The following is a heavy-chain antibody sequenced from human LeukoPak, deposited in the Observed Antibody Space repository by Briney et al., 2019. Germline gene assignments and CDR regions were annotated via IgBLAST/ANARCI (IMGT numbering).Heavy chain of an antibody. J-gene: IGHJ4*02. CDR2: IYYSGST. Sequence: SQTLSLTCTVSGGSISSGGYYWSWIRQHPGKGLEWIGYIYYSGSTYYNPSLKSRVTISVDTSKNQFSLKLSSVTAADTAVYYCARVNTKGPHDYVDYWGQGTLVTVSS. D-gene: IGHD1-1*01. V-gene: IGHV4-31*03. CDR3: ARVNTKGPHDYVDY. CDR1: GGSISSGGYY.